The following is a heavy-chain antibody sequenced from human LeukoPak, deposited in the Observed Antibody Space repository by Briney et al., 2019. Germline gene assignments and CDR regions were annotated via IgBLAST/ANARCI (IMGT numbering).Heavy chain of an antibody. J-gene: IGHJ6*02. Sequence: GGSLRPSCAASGFTFSSYAMSWVRQAPGKGLEWVSAISGSGGSTYYADSVKGRFTISRDNSKNTLYLRMNSLRAEDTAVYYCAKDGSYYYGSGSYYHYYYYGMDVWGQGTTVTVSS. V-gene: IGHV3-23*01. D-gene: IGHD3-10*01. CDR3: AKDGSYYYGSGSYYHYYYYGMDV. CDR2: ISGSGGST. CDR1: GFTFSSYA.